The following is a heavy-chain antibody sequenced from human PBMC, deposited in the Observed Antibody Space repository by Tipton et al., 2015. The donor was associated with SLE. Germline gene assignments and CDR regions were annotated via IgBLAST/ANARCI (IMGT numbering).Heavy chain of an antibody. Sequence: TLSLTCTVSGGSIDTYYWSWIRQPPGKGLEWIGFIFFTGSTDYNPSLQSRVTISVDTSENQFSLRLTSVTAADTAVYYCARSGDYSGIYYYGFDVWGQGTTVTVSS. CDR2: IFFTGST. D-gene: IGHD4-11*01. CDR3: ARSGDYSGIYYYGFDV. J-gene: IGHJ6*02. CDR1: GGSIDTYY. V-gene: IGHV4-59*01.